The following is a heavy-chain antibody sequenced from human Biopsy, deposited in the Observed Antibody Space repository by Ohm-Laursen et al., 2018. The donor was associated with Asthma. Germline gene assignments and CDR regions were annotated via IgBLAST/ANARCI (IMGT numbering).Heavy chain of an antibody. J-gene: IGHJ3*02. CDR3: ARTYYDFLTGQVNDAFDI. CDR1: GFTFINYA. V-gene: IGHV1-3*01. Sequence: GASVKVSCKASGFTFINYAIHWVRQAPGQRLEWMGWINAGNGNTKYSQTFQGRVTITRDTSASTAYMDLSSLRSEDTAVYYCARTYYDFLTGQVNDAFDIWGQGTMVTVSS. D-gene: IGHD3-9*01. CDR2: INAGNGNT.